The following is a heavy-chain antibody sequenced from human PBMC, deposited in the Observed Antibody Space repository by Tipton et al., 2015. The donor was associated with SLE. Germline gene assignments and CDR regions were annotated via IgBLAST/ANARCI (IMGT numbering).Heavy chain of an antibody. J-gene: IGHJ4*02. CDR1: GGSFSGFY. V-gene: IGHV4-59*12. Sequence: TLSLTCAVYGGSFSGFYWSWIRQSPEKGLEWIGYIYYSGSTKYNPSLESRVTISVDTSKNQFSLKLNSVTAADTAVYYCARRHYSGPFDSWGQGPLVTVSS. CDR3: ARRHYSGPFDS. CDR2: IYYSGST. D-gene: IGHD5-12*01.